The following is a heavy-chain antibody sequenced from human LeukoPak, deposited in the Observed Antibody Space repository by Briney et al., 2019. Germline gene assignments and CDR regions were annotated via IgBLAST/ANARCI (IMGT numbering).Heavy chain of an antibody. Sequence: TETLSLTCAVSGGSISSSNWWSWVRQPPGKGLEWIGEIYHSGSTNYNPSLKSRVTISVDKSKNQFSLKLSSVTAADTAVYYCARSDQRWLYSDYWGQGTLVTVSS. D-gene: IGHD5-24*01. CDR3: ARSDQRWLYSDY. CDR1: GGSISSSNW. J-gene: IGHJ4*02. CDR2: IYHSGST. V-gene: IGHV4-4*02.